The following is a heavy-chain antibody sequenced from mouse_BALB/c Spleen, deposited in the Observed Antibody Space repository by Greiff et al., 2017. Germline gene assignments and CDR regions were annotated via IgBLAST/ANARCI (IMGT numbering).Heavy chain of an antibody. Sequence: VQLQQPGAELVKPGAPVKLSCKASGYTFTSYWMNWVKQRPGRGLEWIGRIDPSDSETHYNQKFKDKATLTVDKSSSTAYIQLSSLTSEDSAVYYCARLDYYRYDGSLDYWGQGTSVTVSS. CDR3: ARLDYYRYDGSLDY. CDR1: GYTFTSYW. CDR2: IDPSDSET. D-gene: IGHD2-14*01. J-gene: IGHJ4*01. V-gene: IGHV1-69*02.